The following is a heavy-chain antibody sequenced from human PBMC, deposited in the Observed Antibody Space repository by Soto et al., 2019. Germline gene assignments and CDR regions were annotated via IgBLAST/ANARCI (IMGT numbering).Heavy chain of an antibody. J-gene: IGHJ5*02. V-gene: IGHV4-31*03. Sequence: PSETLSLTCTVSGCSISSGGYYWSWIRQHPGKGLEWIGYIYYSGSTYYNPSLKSRVTISVDTSKNQFSLKLSSVTAADTAVYYCARDQYRWTSNWFDPWGQGTLVTVSS. CDR3: ARDQYRWTSNWFDP. CDR1: GCSISSGGYY. CDR2: IYYSGST. D-gene: IGHD2-2*01.